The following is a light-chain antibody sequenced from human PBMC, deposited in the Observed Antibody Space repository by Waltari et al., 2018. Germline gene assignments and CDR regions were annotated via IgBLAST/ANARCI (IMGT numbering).Light chain of an antibody. Sequence: QSALTQPASVSASPGQSITISCIGTSSDLGDYDYVSWYQQHPGKAPKVMIYDVTKWPSGVSHRFSGSKSGTTASLTISGLQAEDEADYYCSSFTTSSTVVFGGGTKLTVL. CDR3: SSFTTSSTVV. CDR2: DVT. CDR1: SSDLGDYDY. V-gene: IGLV2-14*03. J-gene: IGLJ2*01.